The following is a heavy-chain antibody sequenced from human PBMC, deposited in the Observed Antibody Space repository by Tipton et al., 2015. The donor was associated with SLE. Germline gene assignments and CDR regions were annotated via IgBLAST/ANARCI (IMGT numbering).Heavy chain of an antibody. Sequence: SLRLSCAASGFTFSTYAMHWVRQAPGKGLEWVTFISYDGTEKYYADSVKGRLTISRDNSKNRLYLEMNSLRPEDTAVYYCALSFGELFTFDYWGQGIPVTVSS. D-gene: IGHD3-10*01. CDR2: ISYDGTEK. CDR1: GFTFSTYA. CDR3: ALSFGELFTFDY. J-gene: IGHJ4*02. V-gene: IGHV3-30-3*01.